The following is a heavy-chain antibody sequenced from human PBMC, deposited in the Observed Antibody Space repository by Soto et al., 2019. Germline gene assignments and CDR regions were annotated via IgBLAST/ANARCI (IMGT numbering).Heavy chain of an antibody. J-gene: IGHJ6*02. Sequence: QVQLQESGPGLVKPSQTLSLTCTVSGGSISSGTYYWSWIRQHPGKGLEWIGYIYYSGSTYYNPSHKSRVTISVDTSNNQFYLRLSFVTAADTAVYYCARAALVPEGLYYYYHGIDVWGPGTTVTVSS. CDR3: ARAALVPEGLYYYYHGIDV. D-gene: IGHD2-2*01. CDR2: IYYSGST. CDR1: GGSISSGTYY. V-gene: IGHV4-31*03.